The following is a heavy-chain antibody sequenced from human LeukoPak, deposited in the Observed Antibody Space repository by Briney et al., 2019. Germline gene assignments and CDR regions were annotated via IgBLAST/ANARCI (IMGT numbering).Heavy chain of an antibody. CDR3: ARGPYCSSASCYGQYYYYYGMDF. V-gene: IGHV4-34*01. J-gene: IGHJ6*02. CDR2: INHSGST. CDR1: GGSFSGYY. D-gene: IGHD2-2*01. Sequence: SETLSLTCAVYGGSFSGYYWSWIRQPPGKGLEWIGEINHSGSTNYNPSLKSRVTISADTSKNQFSLKLSSVTAADTAVYYCARGPYCSSASCYGQYYYYYGMDFWGQGTTVTVSS.